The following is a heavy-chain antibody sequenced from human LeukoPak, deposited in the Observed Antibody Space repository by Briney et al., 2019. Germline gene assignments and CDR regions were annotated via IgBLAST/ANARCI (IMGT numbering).Heavy chain of an antibody. CDR3: AKAYFMGATTGWFDP. Sequence: PGGSLRLSCAASGFTFSSYAMSWVRQAPGTGLEWVSAISGSGGSTYYADSVKGRFTISRDNSKNTLYLQMNSLRAEDTAVYYCAKAYFMGATTGWFDPWGQGTLVTVSS. CDR1: GFTFSSYA. D-gene: IGHD1-26*01. J-gene: IGHJ5*02. CDR2: ISGSGGST. V-gene: IGHV3-23*01.